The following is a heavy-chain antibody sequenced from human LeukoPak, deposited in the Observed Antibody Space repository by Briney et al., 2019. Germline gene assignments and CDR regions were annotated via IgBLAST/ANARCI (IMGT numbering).Heavy chain of an antibody. CDR2: LTASGETT. CDR3: AANGESTDWHWNY. Sequence: GGSLRLSCAASGFTFSSYAMSWVRQAPGKGLEWVSALTASGETTYYADSVKGRFTISRDNSKNTLFLQMNSLRAEDTAAYCCAANGESTDWHWNYWGQGTLVTVSS. CDR1: GFTFSSYA. V-gene: IGHV3-23*01. J-gene: IGHJ4*02. D-gene: IGHD3-9*01.